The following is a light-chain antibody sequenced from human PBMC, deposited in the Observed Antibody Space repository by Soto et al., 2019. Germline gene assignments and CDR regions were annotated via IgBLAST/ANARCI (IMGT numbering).Light chain of an antibody. Sequence: EIVMTQSPATLSVSPGERATLSCRASQRVSSALAWYQQKPGQAPRLLVYDVSRRATGIPARFSGSGSETEFTLIISSVQSEDFAVYYCLQYSNWPLTFGGGTKVEIK. V-gene: IGKV3-15*01. CDR3: LQYSNWPLT. J-gene: IGKJ4*02. CDR2: DVS. CDR1: QRVSSA.